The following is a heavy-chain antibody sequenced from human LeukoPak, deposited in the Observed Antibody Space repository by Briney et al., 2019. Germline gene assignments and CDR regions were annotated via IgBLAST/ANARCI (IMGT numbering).Heavy chain of an antibody. Sequence: GCLSLSCAASGFTFSSYSMNWVRQAPGKGREWVSYISSSSTIYYADSVKGRFTISRDNAKNSLYLQMNNLRAEDTAVYYCARDSGITGTRDYWGQGTLVSVSS. V-gene: IGHV3-48*01. D-gene: IGHD1-7*01. CDR2: ISSSSTI. CDR1: GFTFSSYS. J-gene: IGHJ4*02. CDR3: ARDSGITGTRDY.